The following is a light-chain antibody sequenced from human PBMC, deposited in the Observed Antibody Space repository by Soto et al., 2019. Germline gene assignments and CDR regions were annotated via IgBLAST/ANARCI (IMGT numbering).Light chain of an antibody. V-gene: IGLV2-14*01. Sequence: QSVLTQPASVSGSPGQSITISCTGTSSDVGGYNYVSWFQQHPGKAPKLKIYEVSNRPSGVSNRFSGSKSGNTASLTISGLQAEDEADYYCSSYTSSTNYVFGTGTKVTVL. CDR1: SSDVGGYNY. CDR3: SSYTSSTNYV. J-gene: IGLJ1*01. CDR2: EVS.